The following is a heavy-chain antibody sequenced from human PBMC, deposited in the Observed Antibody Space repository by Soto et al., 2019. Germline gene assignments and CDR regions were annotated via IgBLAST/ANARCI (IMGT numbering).Heavy chain of an antibody. V-gene: IGHV5-51*01. D-gene: IGHD6-13*01. CDR1: GYTFTNYW. CDR2: IYPGDSDI. CDR3: ANTPGIAALGLPEFTYYGMDV. J-gene: IGHJ6*02. Sequence: GESLKISCKGSGYTFTNYWIGWVRQMPGKGLEWMGIIYPGDSDIRYSPSFQGQVTISADKSITTAYLQWSSLKASDTAMYYCANTPGIAALGLPEFTYYGMDVWGQGTTVTV.